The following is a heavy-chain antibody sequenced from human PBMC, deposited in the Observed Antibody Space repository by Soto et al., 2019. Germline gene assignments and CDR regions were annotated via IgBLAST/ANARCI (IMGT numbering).Heavy chain of an antibody. Sequence: EVQLVESGGGLVKPGGSLRLSCAASGFTFSSYSMNWVRQAPGKGLEWVSSISSSSSYIYYADSVKGRFTISRDNAKNSLYLQMNSLRAEDTAVYYCARGRYSSTIFSRVTAIQVLDAFDIWGQGTMVTVSS. D-gene: IGHD2-21*02. CDR2: ISSSSSYI. CDR3: ARGRYSSTIFSRVTAIQVLDAFDI. V-gene: IGHV3-21*01. CDR1: GFTFSSYS. J-gene: IGHJ3*02.